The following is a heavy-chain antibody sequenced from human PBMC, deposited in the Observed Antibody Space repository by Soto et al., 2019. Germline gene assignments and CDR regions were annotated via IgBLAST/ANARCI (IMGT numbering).Heavy chain of an antibody. J-gene: IGHJ4*02. CDR3: ARDPPSYYDSSAFDY. CDR1: GFTFSSYA. V-gene: IGHV3-30-3*01. Sequence: HPGGSLRLSCAASGFTFSSYAMHWVRQAPGKGLEWVAVISYDGSNKYYADSVKGRFTISRDDSKNTLYLQMNSLRAEDTAVYYCARDPPSYYDSSAFDYWGQGTLVTVSS. CDR2: ISYDGSNK. D-gene: IGHD3-22*01.